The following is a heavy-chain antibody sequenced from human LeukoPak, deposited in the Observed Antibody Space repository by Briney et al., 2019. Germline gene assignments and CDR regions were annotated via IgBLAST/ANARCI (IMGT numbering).Heavy chain of an antibody. CDR1: GFIVSNSY. D-gene: IGHD6-13*01. V-gene: IGHV3-53*01. CDR2: MHSGGST. J-gene: IGHJ4*02. CDR3: ARDRPYSTSWYSFDS. Sequence: SGGSLRLSCAASGFIVSNSYMNWVRQTPGKGLEWVSVMHSGGSTYYSDSVEGRFTISRDNAKNTLYLQMNSLRAEDTAVYYCARDRPYSTSWYSFDSWGQGTLVTVSS.